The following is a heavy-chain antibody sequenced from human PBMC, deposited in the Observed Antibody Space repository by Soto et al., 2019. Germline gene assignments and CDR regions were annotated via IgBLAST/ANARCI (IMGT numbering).Heavy chain of an antibody. Sequence: TSETLSLTCTVSGGSISSGGYYWSWILQHPGKGLEWIGYIYYSGSTYYNPSLKSRVTISVDTSKNQFSLKLSSVTAADTAVYYCARVRDSSGWYGAFDIWGQGTMVTVSS. CDR3: ARVRDSSGWYGAFDI. D-gene: IGHD6-19*01. CDR2: IYYSGST. J-gene: IGHJ3*02. CDR1: GGSISSGGYY. V-gene: IGHV4-31*03.